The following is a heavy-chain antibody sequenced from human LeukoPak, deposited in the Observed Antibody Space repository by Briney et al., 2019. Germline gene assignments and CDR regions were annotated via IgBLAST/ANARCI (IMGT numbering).Heavy chain of an antibody. Sequence: SETLSLTCGVDGGSFSGYYWNWIRQPPGKGLEWIGAINHSGSTNYNPSLKRRVTISVDTSQNQFSVRLSSVTAADTAVYYCARGRYLTTGGGAAAGFLDYWGQGTLVTVSS. J-gene: IGHJ4*02. D-gene: IGHD6-13*01. CDR2: INHSGST. CDR1: GGSFSGYY. V-gene: IGHV4-34*01. CDR3: ARGRYLTTGGGAAAGFLDY.